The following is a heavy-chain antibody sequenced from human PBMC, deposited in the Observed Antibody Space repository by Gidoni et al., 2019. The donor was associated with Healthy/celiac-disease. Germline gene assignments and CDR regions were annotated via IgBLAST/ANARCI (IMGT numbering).Heavy chain of an antibody. CDR2: ISSSSSYI. V-gene: IGHV3-21*01. J-gene: IGHJ6*03. CDR3: ASVPPLAKWDNYYYMDV. Sequence: EVQLVESGGGLVKPGGSLSLSCAASGFTFRSYSMNWVRQAPGKGLEWVSSISSSSSYIYYADSVKGRFTISRDNAKNSLYLQMNSLRAEDTAVYYCASVPPLAKWDNYYYMDVWGKGTTVTVSS. D-gene: IGHD1-26*01. CDR1: GFTFRSYS.